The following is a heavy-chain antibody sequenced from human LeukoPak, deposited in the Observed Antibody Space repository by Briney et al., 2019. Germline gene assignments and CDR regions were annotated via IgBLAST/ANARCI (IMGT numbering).Heavy chain of an antibody. V-gene: IGHV1-18*01. J-gene: IGHJ5*02. CDR2: ISTYNGNT. CDR3: ARGGIAADNWFDP. D-gene: IGHD6-25*01. Sequence: GASVKVSCKASGYTFISYGISWVRQAPGQGLEWMGWISTYNGNTNYAQRLQGRVTMTTDTSTTTAYMELRSLRSDVTAVYYCARGGIAADNWFDPWGQGTLVTVSS. CDR1: GYTFISYG.